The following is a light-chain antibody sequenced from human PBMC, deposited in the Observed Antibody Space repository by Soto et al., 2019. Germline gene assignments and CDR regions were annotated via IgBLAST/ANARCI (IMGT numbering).Light chain of an antibody. CDR2: RAS. J-gene: IGKJ1*01. V-gene: IGKV1-5*03. CDR3: QQYSSFWA. CDR1: QTISNW. Sequence: DIEMTQSPSTLSASVGDRVTITCRASQTISNWLAWYHQKPGKAPKLLIYRASTLESGVPSRFSGSGSGTEFTLTISSLQPDEFATYYFQQYSSFWAFGQGTKVEIK.